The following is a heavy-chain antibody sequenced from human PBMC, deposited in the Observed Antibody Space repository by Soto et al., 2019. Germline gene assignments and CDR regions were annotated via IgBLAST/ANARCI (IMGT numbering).Heavy chain of an antibody. J-gene: IGHJ6*03. CDR1: GFTFSSYA. CDR2: ISGSGGST. Sequence: GGSLRLSCAASGFTFSSYAMSWVRQAPGKGLEWVSAISGSGGSTYYADSVKGRFTISRDNSKNTLYLQMNSLRAEDTAVYYCAKGLLWFGEAQYYYYYMDVWGKGTTVTVSS. CDR3: AKGLLWFGEAQYYYYYMDV. D-gene: IGHD3-10*01. V-gene: IGHV3-23*01.